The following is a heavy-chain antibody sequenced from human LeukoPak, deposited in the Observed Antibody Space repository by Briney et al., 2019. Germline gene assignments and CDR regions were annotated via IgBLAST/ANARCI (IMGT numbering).Heavy chain of an antibody. CDR2: ISGSGGNT. CDR3: AKGACASGGNCYPIDY. V-gene: IGHV3-23*01. J-gene: IGHJ4*02. D-gene: IGHD2-15*01. CDR1: GFTFSSYT. Sequence: PGGSLRLSCAASGFTFSSYTMTWVRQAPGKGLEWVSAISGSGGNTYYADSVKGRFTISRDNSKNTLYLQMNSLRAEGTAVYYCAKGACASGGNCYPIDYWGQGTLVTVSS.